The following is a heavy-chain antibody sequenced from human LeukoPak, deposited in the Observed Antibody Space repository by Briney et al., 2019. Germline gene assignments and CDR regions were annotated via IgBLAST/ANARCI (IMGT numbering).Heavy chain of an antibody. CDR3: ARDSMVRGALYMDV. D-gene: IGHD3-10*01. CDR2: IYTSGST. J-gene: IGHJ6*03. V-gene: IGHV4-61*02. Sequence: SETLSLTCTVSGGSISSGSYYWSWIRQPAGKGLEWIGRIYTSGSTNYNPSLKSRVTISVDTSKNQFSLKLSSVTAADTAVYYCARDSMVRGALYMDVWGKGTTVTISS. CDR1: GGSISSGSYY.